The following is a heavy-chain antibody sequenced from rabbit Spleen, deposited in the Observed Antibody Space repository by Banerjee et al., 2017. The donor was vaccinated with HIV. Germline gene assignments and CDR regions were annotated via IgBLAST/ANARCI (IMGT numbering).Heavy chain of an antibody. D-gene: IGHD2-1*01. J-gene: IGHJ4*01. CDR2: AYAGSSGST. V-gene: IGHV1S40*01. CDR3: ARGSATMTMVITGYYLTL. CDR1: GFSFNSGYD. Sequence: QSLEESGGGLVKPGASLTLTCKASGFSFNSGYDMCWVRQAPGKGLEWVACAYAGSSGSTYSATWAKGRFTISKTSTTVTLQMTSLTAADTATYFCARGSATMTMVITGYYLTLWGPGTLVTVS.